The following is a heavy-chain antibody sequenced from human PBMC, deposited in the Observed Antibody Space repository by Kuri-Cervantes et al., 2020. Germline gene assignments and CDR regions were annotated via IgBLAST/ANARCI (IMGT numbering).Heavy chain of an antibody. CDR3: ARDGTPTAVYYYYGMDV. D-gene: IGHD1-7*01. J-gene: IGHJ6*02. CDR2: IYSGGST. V-gene: IGHV3-66*01. Sequence: GESLKISCAASGFTVSSNYMSWVRQAPGKGLEWVSVIYSGGSTYYADSVKGRFTISRDNSKNTLYLQMNSLRAEDTAVYYCARDGTPTAVYYYYGMDVWGQGTTVTVSS. CDR1: GFTVSSNY.